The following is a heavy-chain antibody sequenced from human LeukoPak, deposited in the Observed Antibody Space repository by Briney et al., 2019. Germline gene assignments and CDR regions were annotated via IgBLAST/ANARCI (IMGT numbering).Heavy chain of an antibody. CDR3: ASSSPAYYGNNAIDY. Sequence: PGGSLRLSCAASGFTFSSYSMNWVRQAPGKGLEWVSSISSSSSYIYYADSVQGRFTISRDNAKNSLYLQMNSLRAEDTAVYYCASSSPAYYGNNAIDYWGQGTLVTVSS. V-gene: IGHV3-21*01. CDR1: GFTFSSYS. CDR2: ISSSSSYI. D-gene: IGHD3-22*01. J-gene: IGHJ4*02.